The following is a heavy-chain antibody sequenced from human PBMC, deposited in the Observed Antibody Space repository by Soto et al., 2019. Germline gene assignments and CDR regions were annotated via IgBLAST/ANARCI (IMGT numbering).Heavy chain of an antibody. CDR3: SKGRAVIRAAKLYYGLDV. D-gene: IGHD2-15*01. J-gene: IGHJ6*02. CDR2: VSASGGTA. Sequence: GGSLRLSCAASGFRFNNYAMSWVRQAPGKGLEWVSAVSASGGTAYYADSVRGRFTISRDRSNNTLYLQMNSLRADDTAVYYCSKGRAVIRAAKLYYGLDVWGQGTTVTVSS. V-gene: IGHV3-23*01. CDR1: GFRFNNYA.